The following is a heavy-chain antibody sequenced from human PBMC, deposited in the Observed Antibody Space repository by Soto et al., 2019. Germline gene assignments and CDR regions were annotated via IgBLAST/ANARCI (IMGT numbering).Heavy chain of an antibody. V-gene: IGHV4-61*01. J-gene: IGHJ4*02. CDR3: ARGAGWFDY. CDR1: GGSVSSGSYY. D-gene: IGHD3-16*01. Sequence: QVQLQESGPGLVKPSETLSLTCTVSGGSVSSGSYYWSWIRQPPGKGLEWIGYIYYSGSTNYNPSLKIRVTISVDTSKNQFSLKLSSVTAADTAVYYCARGAGWFDYWGQGTLVTVSS. CDR2: IYYSGST.